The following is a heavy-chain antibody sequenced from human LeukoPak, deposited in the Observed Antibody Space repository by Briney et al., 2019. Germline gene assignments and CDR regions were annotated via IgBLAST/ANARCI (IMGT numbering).Heavy chain of an antibody. V-gene: IGHV1-69*13. D-gene: IGHD2-2*01. CDR3: ASGEVVPAAGYYYYGMDV. Sequence: GASVKVSCKASGGTFSSYAISWVRQAPGQGLEWMGGIIPIFGTANYAQKFQGRVTITADESTSTAYMELSSLRSEDTAVYYCASGEVVPAAGYYYYGMDVWGRGTTVTVSS. CDR1: GGTFSSYA. J-gene: IGHJ6*02. CDR2: IIPIFGTA.